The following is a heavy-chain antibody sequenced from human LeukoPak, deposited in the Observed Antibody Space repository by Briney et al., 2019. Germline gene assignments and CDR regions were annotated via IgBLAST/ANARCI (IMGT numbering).Heavy chain of an antibody. Sequence: PSETLSLTCAVYGGSFSDYFWSWIRQPPGKGLEWIGEISHSWSTSYNPSLRSRVTISGDTSKKQFSLKLSSVPAPHTAVYYCARCFGNRPYAFDIWGQGTMVTVSS. CDR1: GGSFSDYF. CDR2: ISHSWST. CDR3: ARCFGNRPYAFDI. J-gene: IGHJ3*02. V-gene: IGHV4-34*01. D-gene: IGHD3-10*01.